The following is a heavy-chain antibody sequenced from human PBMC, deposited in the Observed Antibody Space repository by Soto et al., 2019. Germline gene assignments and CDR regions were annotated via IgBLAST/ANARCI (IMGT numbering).Heavy chain of an antibody. J-gene: IGHJ4*02. CDR1: GGTFSSYA. Sequence: QVQLVQSGAEVKKPGSSVKVSCKASGGTFSSYAISWVRQAPGQGLEWMGGIIPIFGTANYAQKFQGRVXIXAXXSTSTAYTELSSLRSEDTAVYYCARVHPTNRGFDYWGQGTLVTVSS. V-gene: IGHV1-69*12. D-gene: IGHD2-2*01. CDR3: ARVHPTNRGFDY. CDR2: IIPIFGTA.